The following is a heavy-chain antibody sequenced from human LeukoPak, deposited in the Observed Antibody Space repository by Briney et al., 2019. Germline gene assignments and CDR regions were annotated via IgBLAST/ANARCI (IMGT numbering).Heavy chain of an antibody. D-gene: IGHD6-13*01. CDR1: GYTFTSYG. CDR3: ARDEYSSSWFSSYYYGMDV. J-gene: IGHJ6*02. CDR2: ISAYNGNT. Sequence: ASVKVSCKASGYTFTSYGISWVRQAPGQGLEWMGWISAYNGNTNYAQKLQGRVTMTTDTSTSTAYMELRSLRSDDTAVYYCARDEYSSSWFSSYYYGMDVWGQGTTVTVS. V-gene: IGHV1-18*01.